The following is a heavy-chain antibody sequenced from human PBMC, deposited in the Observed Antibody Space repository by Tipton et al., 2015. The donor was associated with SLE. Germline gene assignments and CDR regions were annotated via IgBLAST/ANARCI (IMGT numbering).Heavy chain of an antibody. CDR3: AREVNVASDSDAFDI. D-gene: IGHD2-2*01. Sequence: TLSLTCTVSGGSISSADYYWSWIRQHPGKGLEWIGYIYYTMSAYYNPSLKSRVIISLDTSKNQFSLKLNSVTAADTAVYYCAREVNVASDSDAFDIWGQGTVVTVSS. V-gene: IGHV4-31*03. CDR2: IYYTMSA. CDR1: GGSISSADYY. J-gene: IGHJ3*02.